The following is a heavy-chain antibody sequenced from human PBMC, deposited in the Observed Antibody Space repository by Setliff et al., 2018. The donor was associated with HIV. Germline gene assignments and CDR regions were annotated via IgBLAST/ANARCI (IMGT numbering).Heavy chain of an antibody. CDR3: ARDRVWDEYYYYYMDV. J-gene: IGHJ6*03. CDR1: EYTFTDFY. D-gene: IGHD3-16*01. V-gene: IGHV1-2*06. CDR2: INPKSGGT. Sequence: ASVKVSCKASEYTFTDFYVHWVRQAPGQGLEWMGRINPKSGGTNYAQNFQGRVTMTRDTSRKTAYMELKRLTSDDTAVYYCARDRVWDEYYYYYMDVWGKGTTVTAP.